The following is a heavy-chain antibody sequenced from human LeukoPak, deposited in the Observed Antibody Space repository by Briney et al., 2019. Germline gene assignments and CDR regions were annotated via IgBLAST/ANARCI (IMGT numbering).Heavy chain of an antibody. V-gene: IGHV3-21*01. D-gene: IGHD6-13*01. Sequence: GGSLRLSCVASGFSLSNYIMSWVRQAPGKGLEWVSTVSSSGSYTYYVDSVKGRFTISRDNSKNTLYLQMNSLRAEDTAVYYCARDCKYSSSWCGEDFQHWGQGTLVTVSS. CDR1: GFSLSNYI. J-gene: IGHJ1*01. CDR3: ARDCKYSSSWCGEDFQH. CDR2: VSSSGSYT.